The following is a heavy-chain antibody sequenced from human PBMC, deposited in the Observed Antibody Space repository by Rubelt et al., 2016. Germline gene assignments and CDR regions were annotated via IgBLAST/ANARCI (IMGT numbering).Heavy chain of an antibody. CDR3: ARDLMYYQNSLGFDY. CDR2: VHTSGYT. Sequence: QVQLQESGPGRVKSSETLSLTCTVSGAALSSYFWSWVRQPAGKGLEWIGRVHTSGYTSYNPSLESRVAMSLGTAKNQISLGLTSVTAAESAVYYCARDLMYYQNSLGFDYWGQGALVNVSS. J-gene: IGHJ4*02. D-gene: IGHD2-8*01. CDR1: GAALSSYF. V-gene: IGHV4-4*07.